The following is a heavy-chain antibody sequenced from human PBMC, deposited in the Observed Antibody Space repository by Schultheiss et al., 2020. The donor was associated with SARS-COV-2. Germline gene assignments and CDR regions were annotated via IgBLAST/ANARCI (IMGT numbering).Heavy chain of an antibody. CDR3: ARTTTVTTYDAFDI. CDR1: GFTFASYT. V-gene: IGHV3-23*01. D-gene: IGHD4-17*01. CDR2: ISGNGEIR. J-gene: IGHJ3*02. Sequence: GGSLRLSCAASGFTFASYTMTWVRQAPGKGLEWVSAISGNGEIRNYADSGKGRFTISRDNSKTTLYLQMNSLRAEDTALYYCARTTTVTTYDAFDIWGQGTMVTVSS.